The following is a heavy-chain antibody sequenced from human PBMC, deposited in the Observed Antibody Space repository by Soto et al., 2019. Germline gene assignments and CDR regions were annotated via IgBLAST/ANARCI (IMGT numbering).Heavy chain of an antibody. CDR3: ARHYYDSSGPQIYYYYGMDV. V-gene: IGHV1-2*04. D-gene: IGHD3-22*01. CDR1: GYTFTGYY. Sequence: ASVKVSCKASGYTFTGYYMHWVRQAPGQGLEWMGWINPNSGGTNYAQKFQGWVTMTRDTSISTAYMELSRLRSDDTAVYYCARHYYDSSGPQIYYYYGMDVWGQGTTVTVSS. CDR2: INPNSGGT. J-gene: IGHJ6*02.